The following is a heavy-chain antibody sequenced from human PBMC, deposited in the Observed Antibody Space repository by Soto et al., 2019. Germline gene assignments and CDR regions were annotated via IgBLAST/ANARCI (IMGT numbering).Heavy chain of an antibody. CDR2: MHYSGGT. D-gene: IGHD3-10*01. V-gene: IGHV4-39*01. J-gene: IGHJ5*02. CDR3: ARRTPLYASESSRFDP. Sequence: SETLSLTCTVSGGSISSSNYYWGWIRQPPGKGLEWIGTMHYSGGTNYNPSLKSRVTISVDTSKNQFSLKLSSVTAADTAVYYCARRTPLYASESSRFDPWGQGALVTVSS. CDR1: GGSISSSNYY.